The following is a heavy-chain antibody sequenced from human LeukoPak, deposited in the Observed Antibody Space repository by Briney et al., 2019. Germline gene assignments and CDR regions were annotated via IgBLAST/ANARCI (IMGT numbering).Heavy chain of an antibody. CDR1: GGSISSYY. D-gene: IGHD6-13*01. Sequence: SETLSLTCTVSGGSISSYYWSWIRQPPGKGLEWIGSIYYSGSTYYNPSLKSRVTISVDTSKNQFSLKLSSVTAAGTAVYYCARHSRGRWYVFDYWGQGTLVTVSS. J-gene: IGHJ4*02. V-gene: IGHV4-39*01. CDR2: IYYSGST. CDR3: ARHSRGRWYVFDY.